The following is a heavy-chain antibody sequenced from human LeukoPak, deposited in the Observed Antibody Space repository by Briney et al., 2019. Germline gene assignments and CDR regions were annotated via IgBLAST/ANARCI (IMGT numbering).Heavy chain of an antibody. CDR1: GGSISSGSYY. J-gene: IGHJ4*02. CDR2: IYTSGST. Sequence: SQTLFLTCTVSGGSISSGSYYWSWIRQPAGKGLEWIGRIYTSGSTNYNPSLKSRVTISVDTSKNQFSLKLSSVTAADTAVYYCARGADTAMVTGWGQGTLVTVSS. CDR3: ARGADTAMVTG. V-gene: IGHV4-61*02. D-gene: IGHD5-18*01.